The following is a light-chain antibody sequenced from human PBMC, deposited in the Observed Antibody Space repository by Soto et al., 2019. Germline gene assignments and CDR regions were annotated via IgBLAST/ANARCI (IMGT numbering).Light chain of an antibody. CDR2: GAS. Sequence: EIVMTQSPANLSVSPGERATLSCRASQSVNINLAWYQQKPGQAPRLIIYGASTRATGIPARFSGSGSGTEFTLTITSLQSEDFAVYYCQQYRNWRTFGQGTKLEIK. CDR3: QQYRNWRT. CDR1: QSVNIN. V-gene: IGKV3-15*01. J-gene: IGKJ2*01.